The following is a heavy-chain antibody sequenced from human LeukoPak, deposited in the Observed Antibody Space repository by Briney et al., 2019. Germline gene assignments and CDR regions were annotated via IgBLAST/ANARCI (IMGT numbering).Heavy chain of an antibody. CDR1: GFTFSSYT. Sequence: GGSLSLSCAASGFTFSSYTMNWVCQAPGKGLEWVSYISTTSTTIYYADSVKGRFTISRDNAKNSLYLQMNSLRDEDTAVYYCARDLTLYYWGQGTLVTVSS. CDR2: ISTTSTTI. CDR3: ARDLTLYY. V-gene: IGHV3-48*02. D-gene: IGHD1-14*01. J-gene: IGHJ4*02.